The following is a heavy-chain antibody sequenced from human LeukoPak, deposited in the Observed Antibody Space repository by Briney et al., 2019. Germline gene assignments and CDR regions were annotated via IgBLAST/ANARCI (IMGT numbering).Heavy chain of an antibody. CDR1: GFTFSSYS. V-gene: IGHV3-21*01. CDR3: ASSGITRTGFVY. CDR2: IISIISYI. Sequence: GGSLKLSCEASGFTFSSYSMNWVRQAPGQGLEWISSIISIISYIYYAHSVKGRFTISTDNAKNSLYLQMNSLRAEDTAVYYCASSGITRTGFVYWGQGTLVTVSS. J-gene: IGHJ4*02. D-gene: IGHD1-20*01.